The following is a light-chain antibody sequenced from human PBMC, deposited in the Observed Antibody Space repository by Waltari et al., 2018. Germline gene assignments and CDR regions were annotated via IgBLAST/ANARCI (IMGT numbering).Light chain of an antibody. CDR2: DAS. J-gene: IGKJ5*01. CDR3: QQYNRWPPIT. CDR1: QRVRSN. V-gene: IGKV3-15*01. Sequence: EIVMTPSPATLSVSPGETATLSCRASQRVRSNLAWYQKKPGQAPRLLIYDASTRATSIPAKFSGRGSGTEFTLTISSLQSEDFAVYYCQQYNRWPPITFGHGTRLEIK.